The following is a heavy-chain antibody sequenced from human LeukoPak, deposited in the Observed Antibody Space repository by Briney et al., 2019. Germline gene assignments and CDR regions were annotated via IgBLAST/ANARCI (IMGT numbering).Heavy chain of an antibody. Sequence: GASVKVSCKASGYTFTSYAMHWVRQAPGQRLEWMGWINAGNGNTKYSQKFQGRVTITRDTSASTAYMELSSLRSEDTAVYYCARVKYSSGWYEAPLDYWGQGTLVTVSS. CDR3: ARVKYSSGWYEAPLDY. CDR1: GYTFTSYA. V-gene: IGHV1-3*01. J-gene: IGHJ4*02. CDR2: INAGNGNT. D-gene: IGHD6-19*01.